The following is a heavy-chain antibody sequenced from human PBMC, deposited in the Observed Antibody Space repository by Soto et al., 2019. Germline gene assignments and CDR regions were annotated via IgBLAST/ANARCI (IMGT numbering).Heavy chain of an antibody. CDR3: ARSLSLVAAMGHYYYGMDV. CDR1: GGTFSSYA. CDR2: IIPIFGTA. D-gene: IGHD2-15*01. Sequence: SVKVSCKASGGTFSSYAISWVRQAPGQGLEWMGGIIPIFGTANYAQKFQGRVTITADESTSTAYMELSSLRSEDTAVYYCARSLSLVAAMGHYYYGMDVWGQGXTVTVYS. V-gene: IGHV1-69*13. J-gene: IGHJ6*02.